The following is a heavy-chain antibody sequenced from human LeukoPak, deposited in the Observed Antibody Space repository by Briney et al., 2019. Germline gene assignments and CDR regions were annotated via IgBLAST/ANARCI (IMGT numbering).Heavy chain of an antibody. CDR1: GYTFAGYG. Sequence: GASVKVSCKVSGYTFAGYGVHWVRQAPGQGLECMGWINTGNDNTGSSQNFQGRVTLTKDTAASTAYMELSGLTSEDTAVYYCAKDHGKSGSFDYWGQGTLVTVS. J-gene: IGHJ4*02. CDR2: INTGNDNT. CDR3: AKDHGKSGSFDY. D-gene: IGHD5-24*01. V-gene: IGHV1-3*04.